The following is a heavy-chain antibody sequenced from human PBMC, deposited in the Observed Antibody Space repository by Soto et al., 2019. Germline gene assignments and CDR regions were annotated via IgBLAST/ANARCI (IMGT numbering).Heavy chain of an antibody. CDR1: GFTFSSYA. V-gene: IGHV3-23*01. CDR2: ISGSGGST. J-gene: IGHJ4*02. D-gene: IGHD1-7*01. CDR3: AKDLEQLELLGLYFDY. Sequence: XESLRLSCAASGFTFSSYAMSGVRQAPGKGLEWVSAISGSGGSTYYADSVKGRFTTSRDNSKNTLYLQMNSLRAEDTAVYYCAKDLEQLELLGLYFDYWGQGTLVTVSS.